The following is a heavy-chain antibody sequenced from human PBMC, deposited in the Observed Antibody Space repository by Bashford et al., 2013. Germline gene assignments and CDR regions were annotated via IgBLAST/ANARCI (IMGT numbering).Heavy chain of an antibody. V-gene: IGHV4-59*08. Sequence: SETLSLTCTVSGGSINSDYWSWIRQPPGKGLEWIGYIYKSGSTTYNPSLKSRVTISVDTSKNQFSLKLNSATAADTALYYCARGFLITAAAMDVWGQGDHGHRLL. D-gene: IGHD6-13*01. CDR3: ARGFLITAAAMDV. CDR2: IYKSGST. CDR1: GGSINSDY. J-gene: IGHJ6*02.